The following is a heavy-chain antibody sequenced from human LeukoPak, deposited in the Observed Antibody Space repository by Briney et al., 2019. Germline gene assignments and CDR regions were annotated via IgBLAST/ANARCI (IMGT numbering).Heavy chain of an antibody. CDR1: GFTFDDYA. J-gene: IGHJ4*02. CDR3: AKGIYGSGSYYTVDY. CDR2: ISWNSGSI. V-gene: IGHV3-9*01. Sequence: GRSLRLSCAASGFTFDDYAMHWVRQAPGKGLEWVSGISWNSGSIGYADSVKGRFTISRDNAKNSLYLQMNSLRAEDTALYYCAKGIYGSGSYYTVDYWGQGTLVTVSS. D-gene: IGHD3-10*01.